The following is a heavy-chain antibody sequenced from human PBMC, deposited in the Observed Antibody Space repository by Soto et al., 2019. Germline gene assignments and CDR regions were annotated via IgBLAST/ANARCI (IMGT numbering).Heavy chain of an antibody. CDR3: ARGTALRNSLRSRYFFDY. CDR2: VYYSGTT. Sequence: PSETLSLTCSVSGGSVSNKTYYWSWIRQPPGKRLEWLGYVYYSGTTNYNPSLKSRVTISVDLSKNPFSLRLSSVTTADTALYYCARGTALRNSLRSRYFFDYWGQGTLVTVSS. D-gene: IGHD4-17*01. V-gene: IGHV4-61*01. CDR1: GGSVSNKTYY. J-gene: IGHJ4*02.